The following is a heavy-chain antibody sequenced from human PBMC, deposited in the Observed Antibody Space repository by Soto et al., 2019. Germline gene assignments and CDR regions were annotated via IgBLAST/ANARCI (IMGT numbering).Heavy chain of an antibody. CDR3: AKDWYYYYYMDV. CDR1: GFTFSSFA. V-gene: IGHV3-23*01. J-gene: IGHJ6*03. CDR2: ISGSGGST. Sequence: SGGSLRLSCAASGFTFSSFAMSWVRQAPGKGLEWVSAISGSGGSTYHADSVKGRFTISRDNSKNTLYLQMNSLRAEDTAIYYCAKDWYYYYYMDVWGKGTTVTAP.